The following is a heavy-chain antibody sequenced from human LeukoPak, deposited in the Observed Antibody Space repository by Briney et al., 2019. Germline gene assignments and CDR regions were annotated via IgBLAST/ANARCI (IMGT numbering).Heavy chain of an antibody. V-gene: IGHV3-53*01. CDR2: LYSDGNT. D-gene: IGHD2-2*01. J-gene: IGHJ4*02. CDR1: GFTVITND. Sequence: GGSLRLSCAASGFTVITNDMTWVRQAPGKRLEWVSVLYSDGNTKYADSVQGRFTISRDNSKNTLYLEMNSLSPDDTAVYYCARGVEPPAANTLAYWGQGTLVTVSS. CDR3: ARGVEPPAANTLAY.